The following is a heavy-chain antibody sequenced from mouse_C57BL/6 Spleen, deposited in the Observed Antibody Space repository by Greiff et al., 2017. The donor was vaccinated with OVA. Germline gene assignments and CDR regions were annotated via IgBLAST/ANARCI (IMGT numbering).Heavy chain of an antibody. CDR1: GYTFTSYW. V-gene: IGHV1-55*01. D-gene: IGHD1-1*01. CDR2: IYPGSGST. CDR3: ARRGYFYGGVDY. Sequence: VQLVESGAELVKPGASVKMSCKASGYTFTSYWITWVKQRPGQGLEWIGDIYPGSGSTNYNEKFKSKATLTVDTSSSTAYMQLSSLTSEDSAVYYCARRGYFYGGVDYWGQGTTLTVSS. J-gene: IGHJ2*01.